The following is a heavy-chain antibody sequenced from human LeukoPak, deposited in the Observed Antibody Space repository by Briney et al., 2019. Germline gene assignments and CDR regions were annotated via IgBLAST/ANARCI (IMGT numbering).Heavy chain of an antibody. Sequence: SETLSLTCTVSGGSINRYYWSWIRQPPGKGLEWIGYIYYSGSTNYNPSLKSRVTISVDTSKNQFSLKLNSVTAADTAVYYCAGVSRRHLDYWGQGTLVTVSS. CDR1: GGSINRYY. CDR3: AGVSRRHLDY. J-gene: IGHJ4*02. CDR2: IYYSGST. V-gene: IGHV4-59*01.